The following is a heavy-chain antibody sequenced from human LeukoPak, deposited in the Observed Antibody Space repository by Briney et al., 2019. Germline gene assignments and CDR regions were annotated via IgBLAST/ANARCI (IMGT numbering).Heavy chain of an antibody. CDR3: ASSTIFGVVIPDY. Sequence: SETLSLTCTVSGGSISSSSYYWGWIRQPLGKGLEWIGSIYYSGSTYYNPSLKSRVTISVDTSKNQFSLKLSSVTAADTAVYYCASSTIFGVVIPDYWGQGTLVTVSS. CDR1: GGSISSSSYY. V-gene: IGHV4-39*01. CDR2: IYYSGST. D-gene: IGHD3-3*01. J-gene: IGHJ4*02.